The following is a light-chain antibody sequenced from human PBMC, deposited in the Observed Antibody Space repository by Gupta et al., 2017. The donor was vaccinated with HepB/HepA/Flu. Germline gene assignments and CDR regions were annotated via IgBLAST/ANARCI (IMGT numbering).Light chain of an antibody. J-gene: IGKJ3*01. Sequence: EIVLTQSPATLSLSPGERATLSCRASQSVSSYLAWYQQKPGQAPRLLIYDASNRATGIPARFSGSGSGTDFTLTISSLEPEDFAVYYCQQRSNWPPVIFTFGPGTKVEIK. CDR2: DAS. CDR3: QQRSNWPPVIFT. V-gene: IGKV3-11*01. CDR1: QSVSSY.